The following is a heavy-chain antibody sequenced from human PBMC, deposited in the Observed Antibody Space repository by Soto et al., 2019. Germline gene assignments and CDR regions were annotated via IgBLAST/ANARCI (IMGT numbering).Heavy chain of an antibody. D-gene: IGHD3-3*01. J-gene: IGHJ6*02. Sequence: EVQLVESGGGLVQPGGSLRLSCAASGFTFSSYAMHWVRQAPGKGLEYVSAISSNGGSTYYANSVKGRFTISRDNSKNTLYLQMGGLRAEDMAVYYCARDRGITSGMDVWGQGTTVTVSS. CDR1: GFTFSSYA. CDR3: ARDRGITSGMDV. V-gene: IGHV3-64*01. CDR2: ISSNGGST.